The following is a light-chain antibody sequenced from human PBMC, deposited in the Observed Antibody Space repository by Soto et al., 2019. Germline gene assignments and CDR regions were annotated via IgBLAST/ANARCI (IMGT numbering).Light chain of an antibody. CDR1: QGISNY. CDR2: AAS. Sequence: DIQMTQSPSSLSASVGDRVTITCRASQGISNYLAWHQQKPGKVPKLLIYAASTLQSGVPSRFSGSGSGTDFTRTISSLQPEDVATSYCQKYNSAPPWTFGQGNKVEIK. CDR3: QKYNSAPPWT. J-gene: IGKJ1*01. V-gene: IGKV1-27*01.